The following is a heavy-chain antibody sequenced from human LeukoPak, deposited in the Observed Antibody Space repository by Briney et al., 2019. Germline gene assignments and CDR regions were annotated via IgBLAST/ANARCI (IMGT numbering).Heavy chain of an antibody. CDR2: IYYSGNT. D-gene: IGHD6-6*01. CDR1: VGSFSSYY. J-gene: IGHJ4*02. V-gene: IGHV4-59*01. CDR3: ARGGSRQISSSDLDY. Sequence: SETLSLTCTVSVGSFSSYYWNWIRQPPWKGLEWIGYIYYSGNTNYNPSLKGRVTISVDTSKKQFSLKLSSVTAADTAVYFCARGGSRQISSSDLDYWGQGTPVTVSS.